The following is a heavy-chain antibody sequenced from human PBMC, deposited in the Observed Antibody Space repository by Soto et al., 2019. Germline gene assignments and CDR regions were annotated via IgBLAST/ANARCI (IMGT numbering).Heavy chain of an antibody. J-gene: IGHJ5*02. V-gene: IGHV3-30-3*01. CDR3: ARGGTRYCSGTSCYESWFDP. D-gene: IGHD2-2*01. CDR1: GFTFGSFP. Sequence: LRLSCAASGFTFGSFPMHWVRQAPCKGLEWVAVISYHGSNKYYADSVKGRFTISRDNSKNTLYLQMYSLRAEDTAVYYCARGGTRYCSGTSCYESWFDPWGPGTLVTVSS. CDR2: ISYHGSNK.